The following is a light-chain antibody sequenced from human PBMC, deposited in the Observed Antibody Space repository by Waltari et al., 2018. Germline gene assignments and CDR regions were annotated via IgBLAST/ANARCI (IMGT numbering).Light chain of an antibody. V-gene: IGKV3-15*01. Sequence: ETVMTQSPATLSVSPGERATLPCRTSQTIGFSLAWYQQKPGQAPRLRIYHASTRATGIPARFSGSGSETEFTLTISSLQSEDVAVYYCQQYNNWPPGTFGQGTKVEI. CDR3: QQYNNWPPGT. CDR1: QTIGFS. CDR2: HAS. J-gene: IGKJ1*01.